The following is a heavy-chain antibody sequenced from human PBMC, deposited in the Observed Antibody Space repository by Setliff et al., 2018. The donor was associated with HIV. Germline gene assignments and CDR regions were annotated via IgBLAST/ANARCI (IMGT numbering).Heavy chain of an antibody. D-gene: IGHD1-1*01. J-gene: IGHJ3*02. V-gene: IGHV1-18*01. CDR1: GYTFINFG. CDR3: ARENEGGAFDI. CDR2: ISAYNGNT. Sequence: GASVKVSCKASGYTFINFGISWVRQAPGQGLEWMGWISAYNGNTNSAQRPQGRVTLTTDTSTSTAYMDLRSLRSDDTAVYFCARENEGGAFDIWGQGTMVTVSS.